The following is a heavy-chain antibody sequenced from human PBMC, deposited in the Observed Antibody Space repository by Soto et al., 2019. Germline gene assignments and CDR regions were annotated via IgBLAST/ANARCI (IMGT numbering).Heavy chain of an antibody. J-gene: IGHJ4*02. D-gene: IGHD2-21*02. Sequence: ASVKVSCEASGYTFVAYYVFWVRQAPGHGLEWMGWINPKTGDTNYAQNFQGRVTMTRDTSVTTAYMELSRLTSDDTALYYCARQLAYCGGDCYTEPIDYWGQGTPVTVSS. CDR2: INPKTGDT. CDR3: ARQLAYCGGDCYTEPIDY. CDR1: GYTFVAYY. V-gene: IGHV1-2*02.